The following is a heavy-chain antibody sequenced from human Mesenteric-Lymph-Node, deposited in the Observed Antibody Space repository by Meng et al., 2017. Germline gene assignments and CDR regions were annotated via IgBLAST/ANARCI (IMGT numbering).Heavy chain of an antibody. J-gene: IGHJ4*02. CDR2: IHHSGSA. V-gene: IGHV4-30-4*01. D-gene: IGHD2-21*01. CDR3: ASFDHIPRRNYFDY. CDR1: GGSMSSGSYY. Sequence: QWQVQELGPGLVEPSQTLSLTCHVSGGSMSSGSYYWSWIRQPPGKGLEWIGYIHHSGSAYYNPSLKSQVSISVDTSKNQFSLNLNSMTAADTAVYYCASFDHIPRRNYFDYWGQGTLVTVSS.